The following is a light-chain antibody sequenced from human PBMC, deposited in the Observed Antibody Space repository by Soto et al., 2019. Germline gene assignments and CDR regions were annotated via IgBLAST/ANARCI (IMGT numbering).Light chain of an antibody. V-gene: IGKV3-15*01. CDR2: GAS. CDR1: QSVSNN. Sequence: EVVMTQSPGTLSVSPWGRVYLSCGASQSVSNNVSWYRQKPGQAPRLLIYGASTRATGVPARFTGSESGTEFTLTISSLQSEDFAIYYCQQYNSWPRTFGQGTKVDIK. CDR3: QQYNSWPRT. J-gene: IGKJ1*01.